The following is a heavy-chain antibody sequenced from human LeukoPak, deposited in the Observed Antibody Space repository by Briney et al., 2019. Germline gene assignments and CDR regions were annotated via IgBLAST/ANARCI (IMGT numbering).Heavy chain of an antibody. CDR3: ARDPVLNYYGSGSYLDY. CDR1: GYTFTSYG. CDR2: ISAYNGNT. J-gene: IGHJ4*02. V-gene: IGHV1-18*01. D-gene: IGHD3-10*01. Sequence: WASVKVSCKASGYTFTSYGISWVRQAPGQGLEWMGWISAYNGNTNYAQKLQGRVTMTTDTSTSTAYMELRSLRSDDTAVYYCARDPVLNYYGSGSYLDYWGQGTLVTVSS.